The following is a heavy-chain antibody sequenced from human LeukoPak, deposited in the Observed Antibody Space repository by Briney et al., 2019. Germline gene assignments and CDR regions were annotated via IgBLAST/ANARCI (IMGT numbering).Heavy chain of an antibody. J-gene: IGHJ5*02. Sequence: PSETLSLTCTVSGYSISSGYYWGWIRQPPGKGLEWIGSIYHSGSTYYNPSLKSRVTISVDTSKNQFSLKLSSVTAADTAVYYCARVARDTYYYGSGSYWDENWFDPWGQGTLVTVSS. V-gene: IGHV4-38-2*02. D-gene: IGHD3-10*01. CDR2: IYHSGST. CDR3: ARVARDTYYYGSGSYWDENWFDP. CDR1: GYSISSGYY.